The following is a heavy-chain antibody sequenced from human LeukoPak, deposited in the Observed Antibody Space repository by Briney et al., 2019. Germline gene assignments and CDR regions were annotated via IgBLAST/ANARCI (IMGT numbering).Heavy chain of an antibody. CDR3: GRDGWEIRLATGY. D-gene: IGHD1-26*01. CDR1: GGSISSGSYY. V-gene: IGHV4-61*02. Sequence: SQTLSLTCSVSGGSISSGSYYWSWIRQPAGKGLEWIGRIYTSGSTNYNPSLKSRVTISVDRSKNQFSLKLSSVTAADTAVYYCGRDGWEIRLATGYWGQGTLVTVSS. CDR2: IYTSGST. J-gene: IGHJ4*02.